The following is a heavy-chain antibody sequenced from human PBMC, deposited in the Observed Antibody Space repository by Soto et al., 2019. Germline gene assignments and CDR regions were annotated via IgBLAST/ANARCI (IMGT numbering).Heavy chain of an antibody. CDR3: ARDTYYYDSSGYYT. J-gene: IGHJ4*02. CDR1: GGTFSSYA. Sequence: SVKVSCKASGGTFSSYAISWVRQAPGQGLEWMGGIIPIFGTANYAQKFQGRVTITADESTSTAYMELSSLRSEDTAVYYCARDTYYYDSSGYYTWGQGTLVTVSS. V-gene: IGHV1-69*13. CDR2: IIPIFGTA. D-gene: IGHD3-22*01.